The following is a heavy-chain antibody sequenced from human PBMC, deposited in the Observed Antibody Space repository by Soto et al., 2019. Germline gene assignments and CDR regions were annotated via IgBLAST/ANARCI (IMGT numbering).Heavy chain of an antibody. CDR1: GYSFTRYG. CDR3: ARASGSSYWFDP. V-gene: IGHV1-18*01. Sequence: ASVKVSCKASGYSFTRYGIAWARQAPGQGLEWMGWINTYNGNTNYAQNLQGRVTLTTDTSTSTAYMELRSLRSDDTAVYYCARASGSSYWFDPWGQGTLVTVSS. D-gene: IGHD1-26*01. CDR2: INTYNGNT. J-gene: IGHJ5*02.